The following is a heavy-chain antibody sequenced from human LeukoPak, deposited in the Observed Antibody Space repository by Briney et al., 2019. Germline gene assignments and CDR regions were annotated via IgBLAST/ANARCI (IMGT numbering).Heavy chain of an antibody. CDR3: ARMGGVPQHSRH. J-gene: IGHJ1*01. CDR1: GGSISSYY. D-gene: IGHD3-16*01. V-gene: IGHV4-59*01. Sequence: SETLSLTCTVSGGSISSYYWSWIRQPPGKGLEWIGYIYYSGSTNYNPSLKSRVTISVDTSKNQFSLKLSSVTAADTAVYYCARMGGVPQHSRHWGKGPLVTVSS. CDR2: IYYSGST.